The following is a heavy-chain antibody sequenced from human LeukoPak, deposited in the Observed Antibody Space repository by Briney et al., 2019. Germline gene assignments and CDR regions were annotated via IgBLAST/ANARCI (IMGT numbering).Heavy chain of an antibody. D-gene: IGHD4-17*01. J-gene: IGHJ6*02. CDR2: IAVDGTK. V-gene: IGHV3-48*03. CDR1: GFTLSSSE. CDR3: ARDGTTVTTNYFYGMDV. Sequence: GGSLGLSCAASGFTLSSSEMNWVRQAPGKGLEWVSLIAVDGTKFYPDSVRGRFTISRDSAKNSLYLQMNSLRAEDTAVYYCARDGTTVTTNYFYGMDVWGQGTTVTVSS.